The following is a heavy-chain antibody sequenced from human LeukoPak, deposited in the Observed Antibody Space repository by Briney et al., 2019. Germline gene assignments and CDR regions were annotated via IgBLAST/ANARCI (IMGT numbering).Heavy chain of an antibody. Sequence: PGRSLRLSCAASGFTFSSYGMHWVRQAPGKGLEWVSVIWYAGGNKYYADSVKGLFTISRDNSKNTLYPQMNSLRVEDTAVYYCARPRGGGNNLYGMDVWGQGTTVTVSS. CDR3: ARPRGGGNNLYGMDV. V-gene: IGHV3-33*01. CDR1: GFTFSSYG. D-gene: IGHD4-23*01. CDR2: IWYAGGNK. J-gene: IGHJ6*02.